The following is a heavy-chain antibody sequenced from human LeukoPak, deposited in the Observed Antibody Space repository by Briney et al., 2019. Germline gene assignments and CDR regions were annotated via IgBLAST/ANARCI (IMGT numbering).Heavy chain of an antibody. J-gene: IGHJ4*02. D-gene: IGHD6-13*01. CDR1: GYTFTSYD. Sequence: ASVKVSCKASGYTFTSYDINWVRQATGQGLEWMGWMNPNSGNTGYAQKFQGRVTMTRNTSISTAYMELSRLRSDDTAVYYCARATYSSSWVFGYWGQGTLVTVSS. CDR3: ARATYSSSWVFGY. V-gene: IGHV1-8*01. CDR2: MNPNSGNT.